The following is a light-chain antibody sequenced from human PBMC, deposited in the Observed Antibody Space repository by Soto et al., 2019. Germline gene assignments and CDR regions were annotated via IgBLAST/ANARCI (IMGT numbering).Light chain of an antibody. CDR3: QQYNNWPLWT. Sequence: IVMTQSPATLSVSPGDRATLSCRASQSVSSNLAWYQQKPGQAPRLLIYGASTRATGIPARFSGSGSGTEFTLTISSLQSEDCAVYYCQQYNNWPLWTFGQGTKVEIK. J-gene: IGKJ1*01. CDR1: QSVSSN. V-gene: IGKV3-15*01. CDR2: GAS.